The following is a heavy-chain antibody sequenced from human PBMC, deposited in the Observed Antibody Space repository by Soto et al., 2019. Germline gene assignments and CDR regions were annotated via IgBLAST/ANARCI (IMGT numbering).Heavy chain of an antibody. Sequence: GGSMRLSCAASGVTFDDYTMHWVRQAQGKGLEWVSLISWDGGSTYYADSVKGRFTISRDNSKNSLYLQMNSLRTEDTALYYCAKDKFRSSYYYYGMDVWGQGTTVTVSS. V-gene: IGHV3-43*01. CDR2: ISWDGGST. CDR3: AKDKFRSSYYYYGMDV. CDR1: GVTFDDYT. J-gene: IGHJ6*02.